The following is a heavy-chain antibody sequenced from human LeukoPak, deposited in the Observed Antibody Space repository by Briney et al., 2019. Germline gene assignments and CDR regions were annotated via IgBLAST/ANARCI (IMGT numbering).Heavy chain of an antibody. CDR1: GCTFNNYA. CDR2: MIPIFDSA. J-gene: IGHJ4*02. Sequence: SVKVSCKASGCTFNNYALNWVRQAPGQGLEWMGRMIPIFDSANYAQKFQGRVTITAGESTSTAYMKLSSLRSEDTAVYYWARGAVEKSYRDSFDYWGQGTLVTVSS. V-gene: IGHV1-69*01. D-gene: IGHD3-16*02. CDR3: ARGAVEKSYRDSFDY.